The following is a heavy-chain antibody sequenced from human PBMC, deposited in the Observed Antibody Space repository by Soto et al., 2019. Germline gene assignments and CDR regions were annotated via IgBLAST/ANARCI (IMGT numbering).Heavy chain of an antibody. J-gene: IGHJ4*02. Sequence: QVQLVQSGAEVKKPGASVKVSCKASGYTFTSYGISWVRQAPGQGLEWMGWISAYNGNTKYAQKLQGRVTMTTDTYTSSADMELRSLRSDDTAVDYCVSEPTYFDYWGQGTLVTVSS. CDR1: GYTFTSYG. V-gene: IGHV1-18*01. CDR3: VSEPTYFDY. CDR2: ISAYNGNT.